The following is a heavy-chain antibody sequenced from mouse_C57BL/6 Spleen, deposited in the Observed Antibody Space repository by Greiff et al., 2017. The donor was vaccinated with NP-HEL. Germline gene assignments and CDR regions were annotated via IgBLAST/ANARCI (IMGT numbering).Heavy chain of an antibody. CDR1: GYAFTNYL. CDR3: ARWGVYYFDY. Sequence: QVQLQQSGAELVRPGTSVKVSCKASGYAFTNYLIEWVKQRPGQGLEWIGVINPGSGGTNYNEKFKGKATLTADKSSSTAYMQLSSLTSEDSAVYFCARWGVYYFDYWGQGTTLTVSS. V-gene: IGHV1-54*01. J-gene: IGHJ2*01. CDR2: INPGSGGT.